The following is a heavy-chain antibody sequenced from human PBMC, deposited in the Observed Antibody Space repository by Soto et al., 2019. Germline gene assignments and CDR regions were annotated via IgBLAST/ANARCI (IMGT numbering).Heavy chain of an antibody. CDR2: ISAHNGNT. CDR1: GYAFTTYG. D-gene: IGHD1-1*01. J-gene: IGHJ4*02. V-gene: IGHV1-18*01. Sequence: QVHLVQSGAEVKKPGASVKVSCKGSGYAFTTYGITWVRQAPGQGLEWMGWISAHNGNTNYAQKLQGRVTVTRDTSTSTAYMELRSLRSDDTAVYYCARGRYGDYWGQGPLVPVSS. CDR3: ARGRYGDY.